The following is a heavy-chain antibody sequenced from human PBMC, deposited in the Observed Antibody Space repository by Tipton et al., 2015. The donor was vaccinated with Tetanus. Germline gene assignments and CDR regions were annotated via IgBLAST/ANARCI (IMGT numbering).Heavy chain of an antibody. J-gene: IGHJ3*02. CDR1: GGSISSYY. CDR2: IYTSGST. D-gene: IGHD3-10*01. CDR3: ASHYGSGSDDAFDI. Sequence: TLSLTCTVSGGSISSYYWNWIRQPAGKGLEWIGRIYTSGSTNYNPSLKSRVTMSVDTSKNQFSLKLSSVTAADTAVYYCASHYGSGSDDAFDIWGQGTMVTVSS. V-gene: IGHV4-4*07.